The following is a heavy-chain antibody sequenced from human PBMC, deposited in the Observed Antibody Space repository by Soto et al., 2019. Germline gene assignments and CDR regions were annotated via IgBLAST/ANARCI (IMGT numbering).Heavy chain of an antibody. Sequence: QVQLVQSGAEVKKPGSSVKVSCKASGGTFSSYAISWVRQAPGQGLEWMGGIIPIFGTANYAQKFQGRVTITADESTSTAYMELSSLRSEDMAVYYCARGYGDYGRYYYYGMDVWGQGTTVTVSS. J-gene: IGHJ6*02. CDR1: GGTFSSYA. D-gene: IGHD4-17*01. CDR2: IIPIFGTA. V-gene: IGHV1-69*01. CDR3: ARGYGDYGRYYYYGMDV.